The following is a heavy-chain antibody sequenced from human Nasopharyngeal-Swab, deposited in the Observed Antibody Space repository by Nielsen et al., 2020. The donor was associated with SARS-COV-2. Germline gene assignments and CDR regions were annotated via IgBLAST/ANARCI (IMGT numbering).Heavy chain of an antibody. D-gene: IGHD3-16*01. V-gene: IGHV1-46*01. J-gene: IGHJ4*02. CDR2: INPGSGGT. CDR3: ARDDDYVWGSYLGY. Sequence: WVRQAPGQGLEWMGMINPGSGGTTYAQKFQGRVTMTRDTSTSTVFMDLSSLRSEDTAVYYCARDDDYVWGSYLGYWGQGTLVTVSS.